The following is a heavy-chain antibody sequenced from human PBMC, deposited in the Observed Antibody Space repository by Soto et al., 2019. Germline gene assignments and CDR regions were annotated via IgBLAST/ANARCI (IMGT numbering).Heavy chain of an antibody. Sequence: QVQLVQSGAEVKKPGASVKVSCKASGYTFTGYYMHWVRQAPGQGLEWMGWINPNSGGTNYAQKCPGVGTMTRDTSISTAYMELSRLRSDDTAVYYCARVGCSSTSCYTTGGFDYWGQGTLVTVSS. CDR2: INPNSGGT. CDR1: GYTFTGYY. CDR3: ARVGCSSTSCYTTGGFDY. J-gene: IGHJ4*02. V-gene: IGHV1-2*02. D-gene: IGHD2-2*02.